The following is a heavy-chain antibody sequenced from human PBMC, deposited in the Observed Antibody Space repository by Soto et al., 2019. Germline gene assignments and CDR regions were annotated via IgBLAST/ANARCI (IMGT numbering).Heavy chain of an antibody. CDR2: ISAYNGNT. CDR1: GYTFTSYG. Sequence: ASVKVSCKTSGYTFTSYGISWVRQAPGQGLEWMGWISAYNGNTIYAQKLQGRVTMTTDTSTSTAYMELRSLRSDDTAVYYCARAKGYCSGGSCYPGYWGQGTLVTVSS. CDR3: ARAKGYCSGGSCYPGY. D-gene: IGHD2-15*01. V-gene: IGHV1-18*01. J-gene: IGHJ4*02.